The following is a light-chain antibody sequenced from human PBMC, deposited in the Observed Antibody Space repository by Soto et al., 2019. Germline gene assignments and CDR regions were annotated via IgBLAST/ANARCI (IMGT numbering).Light chain of an antibody. CDR2: DAS. Sequence: NPTTQSPSTLSASVGDTDTVNCRASQRISAWLAWYQQKPGKAPKLLISDASTLQPGVPSRFSGSGSGTEFTLTIASLQPDDFATYYCQHYNSYSEAFGQGTKVDIK. CDR3: QHYNSYSEA. CDR1: QRISAW. J-gene: IGKJ1*01. V-gene: IGKV1-5*01.